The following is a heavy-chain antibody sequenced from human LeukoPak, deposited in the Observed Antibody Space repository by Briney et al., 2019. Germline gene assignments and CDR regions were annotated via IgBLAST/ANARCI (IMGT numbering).Heavy chain of an antibody. D-gene: IGHD7-27*01. CDR1: EYTFTSFD. V-gene: IGHV1-8*01. CDR3: ARGPPNWGMVGY. CDR2: MKSNNGHT. Sequence: ASVKVSCKASEYTFTSFDFNWVRQATGQGLEWMGWMKSNNGHTGYAQKFQGRVTMTRDTSISTAYMELSSLTFEDTAVYYCARGPPNWGMVGYWGQGTLVTVSS. J-gene: IGHJ4*02.